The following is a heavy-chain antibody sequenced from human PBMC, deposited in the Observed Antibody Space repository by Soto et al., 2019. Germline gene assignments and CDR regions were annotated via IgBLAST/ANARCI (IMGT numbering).Heavy chain of an antibody. CDR2: IYSGGST. J-gene: IGHJ6*02. CDR1: GFTVSSNY. V-gene: IGHV3-66*01. D-gene: IGHD2-21*02. Sequence: GGSLRLSCAASGFTVSSNYMSWVRQAPGKGLEWVSVIYSGGSTYYADSVKGRFTISRDNSENTLYLQMNSLRAEDTAVYYCARGGDPYPYYFYGMDVWGQGTTVTVSS. CDR3: ARGGDPYPYYFYGMDV.